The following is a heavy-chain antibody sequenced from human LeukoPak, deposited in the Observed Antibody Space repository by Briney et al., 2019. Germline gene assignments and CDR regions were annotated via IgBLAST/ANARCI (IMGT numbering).Heavy chain of an antibody. Sequence: GRSLRLSCVVSGLRFDDYGMHWVRQAPGKGLEWVSGISWCGTTTGYADSVKGRFTISRDSAKNSLYLQMDSLRVEDTALYYCAKDESTGGFAPGYFYGMGVWGQGTTVTVSS. CDR2: ISWCGTTT. CDR1: GLRFDDYG. CDR3: AKDESTGGFAPGYFYGMGV. V-gene: IGHV3-9*01. D-gene: IGHD3-16*01. J-gene: IGHJ6*02.